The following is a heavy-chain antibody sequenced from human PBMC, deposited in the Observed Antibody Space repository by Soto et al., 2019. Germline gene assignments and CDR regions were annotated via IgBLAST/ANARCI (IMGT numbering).Heavy chain of an antibody. Sequence: SETLSLTCTVSGGSISSGDYYWSWIRQPPGKGLEWIGYIYYSGSTYYNPSLKSRVTISVDTSKNQFSLKLSSVTAADTAVYYCARDHYYDSSGYYNRYYYYYGMDVWGQGTTVTVSS. CDR2: IYYSGST. CDR3: ARDHYYDSSGYYNRYYYYYGMDV. D-gene: IGHD3-22*01. V-gene: IGHV4-30-4*01. J-gene: IGHJ6*02. CDR1: GGSISSGDYY.